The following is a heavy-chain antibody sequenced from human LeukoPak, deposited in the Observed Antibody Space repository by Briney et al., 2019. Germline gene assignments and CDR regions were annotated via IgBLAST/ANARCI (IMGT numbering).Heavy chain of an antibody. D-gene: IGHD6-13*01. Sequence: GGSLRLSCAASGFTFSSYAMSWVRQAPGKGLEWVSAISGRGGSTYYADSVKGRFTISRDNSKNTLYLQMNSLRAEDTAVYYCAKSAIYSSSWYSGVYWGQGTLVTVSS. V-gene: IGHV3-23*01. CDR3: AKSAIYSSSWYSGVY. CDR2: ISGRGGST. CDR1: GFTFSSYA. J-gene: IGHJ4*02.